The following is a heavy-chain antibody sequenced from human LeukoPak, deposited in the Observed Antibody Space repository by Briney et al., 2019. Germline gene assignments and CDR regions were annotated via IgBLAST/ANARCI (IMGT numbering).Heavy chain of an antibody. CDR3: ARARVPYAYYFDS. CDR1: GGSISTYY. J-gene: IGHJ4*02. Sequence: SETQSLTCTVSGGSISTYYWSWIRQPPGKGLEWIGYIFYTGSTNYNPSLKSRVTVSVDTSKNQLSLKLSSVTPADTAVYYCARARVPYAYYFDSWGQGALVTVSS. V-gene: IGHV4-59*01. D-gene: IGHD2-2*01. CDR2: IFYTGST.